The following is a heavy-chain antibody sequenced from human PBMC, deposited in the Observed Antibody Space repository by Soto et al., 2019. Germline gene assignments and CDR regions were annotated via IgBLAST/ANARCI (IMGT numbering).Heavy chain of an antibody. CDR3: ATKAKRWLQQPFDY. Sequence: ASVKVSCKASGYTFTSYDINWVRQATGQGLEWMGWMNPNSGNTGYAQKFQGRVTMTRNTSISTAYMGLSSLRSEDTAVYYCATKAKRWLQQPFDYWGQGTLVTVSS. D-gene: IGHD5-12*01. V-gene: IGHV1-8*01. CDR2: MNPNSGNT. J-gene: IGHJ4*02. CDR1: GYTFTSYD.